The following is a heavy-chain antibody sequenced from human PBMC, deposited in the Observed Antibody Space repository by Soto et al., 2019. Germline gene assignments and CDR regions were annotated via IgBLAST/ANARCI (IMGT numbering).Heavy chain of an antibody. CDR3: AKGQTTGDAFDI. CDR2: ISGSGGRT. CDR1: GFTFSSYA. Sequence: GGSLRLSCAASGFTFSSYAMSWVRQAPGKGLEWVSAISGSGGRTYYADSVKGRFTISKDNSKNTLYLQMNSLRAEDTAVYYCAKGQTTGDAFDIWGQGTMVTVSS. J-gene: IGHJ3*02. V-gene: IGHV3-23*01. D-gene: IGHD4-17*01.